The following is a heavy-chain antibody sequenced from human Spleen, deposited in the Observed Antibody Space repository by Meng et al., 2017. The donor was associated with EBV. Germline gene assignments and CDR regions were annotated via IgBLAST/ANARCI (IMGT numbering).Heavy chain of an antibody. D-gene: IGHD2-21*02. J-gene: IGHJ2*01. Sequence: LVECGAVLVNRYSSIGLSCAGSGFSFGDHYMSWSRQAPGKGLECVSYISNSGSTMFYADSLKGRFTISRDNVKNSLYLKMTSLRAEDTAVYYCVTVGVTEYRHFDLWGRGTLVTVSS. CDR1: GFSFGDHY. CDR3: VTVGVTEYRHFDL. V-gene: IGHV3-11*01. CDR2: ISNSGSTM.